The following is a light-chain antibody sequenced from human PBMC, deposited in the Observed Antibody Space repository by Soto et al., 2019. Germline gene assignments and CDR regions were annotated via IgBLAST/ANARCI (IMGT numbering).Light chain of an antibody. J-gene: IGLJ1*01. V-gene: IGLV3-21*02. CDR1: NVGSKK. CDR2: DDA. CDR3: QVWDSSSHV. Sequence: SYELTQPPSVSVAPGQTARIICGGNNVGSKKVHWYQQRPGQAPVLVVYDDADRPSGIPERFSGSNSGNTATLTISWVEAGDEADYYCQVWDSSSHVFGTGTKVTVL.